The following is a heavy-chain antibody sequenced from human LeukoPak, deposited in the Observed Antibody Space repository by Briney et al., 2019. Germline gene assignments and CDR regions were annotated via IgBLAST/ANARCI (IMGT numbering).Heavy chain of an antibody. Sequence: KPSETLSLTCTVSGGSISTSSYYWGWIRQPPGKGLEWIGSIYYSGSTFYNPSLKSRVTISVDTSKNQFSLKLSSVTAADTAVYYCARDGYGGNFFDYWGQGTLVTVSS. D-gene: IGHD4-23*01. CDR1: GGSISTSSYY. V-gene: IGHV4-39*07. CDR2: IYYSGST. J-gene: IGHJ4*02. CDR3: ARDGYGGNFFDY.